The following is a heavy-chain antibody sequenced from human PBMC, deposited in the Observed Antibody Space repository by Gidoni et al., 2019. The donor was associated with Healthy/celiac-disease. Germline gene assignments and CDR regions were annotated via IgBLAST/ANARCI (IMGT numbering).Heavy chain of an antibody. J-gene: IGHJ3*02. V-gene: IGHV3-21*01. Sequence: EVQLVESGGGLVKPGGSLRLSCAASGFTFSRYSRNWVRQAPGKGLEWVSSISSSSSYIYYAGSVTGRFTISRDNAKNSLYLQMNSLRAEDTAVYYCARDLVGDSSGYRYPDAFDIWGQGTMVTVSS. CDR1: GFTFSRYS. CDR2: ISSSSSYI. D-gene: IGHD3-22*01. CDR3: ARDLVGDSSGYRYPDAFDI.